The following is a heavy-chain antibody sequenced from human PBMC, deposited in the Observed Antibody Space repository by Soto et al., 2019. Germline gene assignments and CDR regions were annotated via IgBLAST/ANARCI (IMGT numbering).Heavy chain of an antibody. J-gene: IGHJ4*02. CDR3: ARPIYGEARDY. V-gene: IGHV5-51*01. D-gene: IGHD4-17*01. Sequence: GESLKISWKGSGCSFTSYWIGWVSQMPGKGLEWMGIIYPGDSDTRYSPSFQGQVTISADKSISTAYLQWSSLKASDTAMYYCARPIYGEARDYWGQGTLVTVSS. CDR2: IYPGDSDT. CDR1: GCSFTSYW.